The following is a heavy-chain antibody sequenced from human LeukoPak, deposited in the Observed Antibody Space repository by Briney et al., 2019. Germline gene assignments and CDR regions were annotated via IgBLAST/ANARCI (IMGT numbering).Heavy chain of an antibody. Sequence: ASVKVSCKASGYTFTGYYMHWVRQAPGQGLEWMGWINPNSGGANYAQKFQGRVTMTRDTSISTAYMELSRLRSDDTAVYYCARDLPYCSSTSCYSDWSDPWGQGTLVTVSS. CDR2: INPNSGGA. V-gene: IGHV1-2*02. J-gene: IGHJ5*02. CDR1: GYTFTGYY. CDR3: ARDLPYCSSTSCYSDWSDP. D-gene: IGHD2-2*01.